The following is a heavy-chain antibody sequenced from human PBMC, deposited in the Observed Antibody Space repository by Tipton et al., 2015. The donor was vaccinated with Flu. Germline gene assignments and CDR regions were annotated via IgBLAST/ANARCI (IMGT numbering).Heavy chain of an antibody. CDR1: GGSISRSHYS. J-gene: IGHJ1*01. CDR2: IYSSGST. V-gene: IGHV4-39*07. D-gene: IGHD6-19*01. CDR3: AREKDSSGSEYFQH. Sequence: TLSLTCTVSGGSISRSHYSWGWIRQPPGKGLEWIGCIYSSGSTYYNPSLKSRVTISIDTSKNQFSLRLSSVTAADTAVYYCAREKDSSGSEYFQHWGQGTMVTVSS.